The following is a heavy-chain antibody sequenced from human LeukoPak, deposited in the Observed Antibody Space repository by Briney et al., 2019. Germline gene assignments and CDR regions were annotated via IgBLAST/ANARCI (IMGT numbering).Heavy chain of an antibody. CDR3: VKESHTVVTFLDY. D-gene: IGHD4-23*01. Sequence: GGSLRLSCSASGFTLSSYAMHWVRQAPGKGLEYVSAISSNGGSTYYADSVKGRFTISRDNSKNTLYLQMSSLRAEDTAVYYCVKESHTVVTFLDYWGQGTLVTVSS. CDR2: ISSNGGST. J-gene: IGHJ4*02. V-gene: IGHV3-64D*06. CDR1: GFTLSSYA.